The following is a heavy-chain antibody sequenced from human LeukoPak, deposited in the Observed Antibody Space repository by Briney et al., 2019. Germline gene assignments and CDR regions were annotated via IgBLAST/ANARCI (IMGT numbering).Heavy chain of an antibody. J-gene: IGHJ4*02. V-gene: IGHV3-48*01. Sequence: GGSLRLPCAASGFTFSSYSMNWVRQAPGKGLEWVSYISSSSTIYYADSVKGRFTISRDNAKNSLYLQMNSLRAEDTAVYYCARDHYGITGTLDYWGQGTLVTVSS. CDR2: ISSSSTI. D-gene: IGHD1-20*01. CDR3: ARDHYGITGTLDY. CDR1: GFTFSSYS.